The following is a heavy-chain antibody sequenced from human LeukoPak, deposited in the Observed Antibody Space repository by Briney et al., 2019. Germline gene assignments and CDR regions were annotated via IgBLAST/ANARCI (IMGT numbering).Heavy chain of an antibody. CDR1: GYTSTGYY. Sequence: ASVKVSCKASGYTSTGYYMHWVRQAPGQGLEWMGWINPNSGGTNYAQKFQGRVTMTRDTSISTAYMELSRLRSDDTAVYYCARALVDYYDSPFLDYWGQGALVTVSS. CDR2: INPNSGGT. V-gene: IGHV1-2*02. CDR3: ARALVDYYDSPFLDY. J-gene: IGHJ4*02. D-gene: IGHD3-22*01.